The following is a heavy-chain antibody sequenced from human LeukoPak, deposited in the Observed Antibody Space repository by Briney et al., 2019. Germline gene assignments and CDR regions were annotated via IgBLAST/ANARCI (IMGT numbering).Heavy chain of an antibody. Sequence: ASVKVSCKASGYTFTSCAMNWVRQAPGQGLEWMGWISAYNGNTNYAQKLQGRVTMTTDTSTSTAYMELRSLRSDDTAVYYCARDYGGKAAYYFDYWGQGTLVTVSS. J-gene: IGHJ4*02. CDR1: GYTFTSCA. V-gene: IGHV1-18*01. CDR3: ARDYGGKAAYYFDY. CDR2: ISAYNGNT. D-gene: IGHD4-23*01.